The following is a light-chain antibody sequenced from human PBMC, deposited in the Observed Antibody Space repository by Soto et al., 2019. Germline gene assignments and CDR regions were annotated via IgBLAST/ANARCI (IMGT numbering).Light chain of an antibody. J-gene: IGKJ2*01. CDR1: QSVSNNY. CDR3: QQYNNWPPYT. CDR2: GAS. V-gene: IGKV3-20*01. Sequence: EIVLTQSPGTLSLSPGERATLSCRASQSVSNNYLAWYQQKPGQAPRLLIYGASNRATGIPDRFSGSGSVTDFTLTISSLQSEDFAVYYCQQYNNWPPYTFGQGTKVDIK.